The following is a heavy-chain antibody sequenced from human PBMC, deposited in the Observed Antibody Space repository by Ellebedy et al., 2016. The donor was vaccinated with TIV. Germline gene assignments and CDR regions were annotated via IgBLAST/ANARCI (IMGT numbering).Heavy chain of an antibody. CDR3: ARSPSASYRGGKYYFDF. CDR2: IDWRSSDI. V-gene: IGHV3-9*03. J-gene: IGHJ4*02. CDR1: GFNFEGYV. D-gene: IGHD1-26*01. Sequence: PGGSLRLSCAASGFNFEGYVMHWVRLAPGKGLEYISGIDWRSSDIGYADSVKGRFTSSRDNAKSSLYLQMNSLTTEDVAVYYCARSPSASYRGGKYYFDFWGQGTLVTVST.